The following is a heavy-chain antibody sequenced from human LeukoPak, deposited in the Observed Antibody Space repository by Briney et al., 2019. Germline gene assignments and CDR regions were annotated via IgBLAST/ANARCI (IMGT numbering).Heavy chain of an antibody. J-gene: IGHJ6*02. V-gene: IGHV4-34*01. CDR1: GGSFSGYY. D-gene: IGHD3-22*01. Sequence: SETLSLTCAVYGGSFSGYYWGWIRQPPGKGLEWIGEINHSGSTNYNPSLKGRVTISVDTSKNQFSLKLSSVTAADTAVYYCARGDSSGYYLRYYYGMDVWGQGTTVTVSS. CDR3: ARGDSSGYYLRYYYGMDV. CDR2: INHSGST.